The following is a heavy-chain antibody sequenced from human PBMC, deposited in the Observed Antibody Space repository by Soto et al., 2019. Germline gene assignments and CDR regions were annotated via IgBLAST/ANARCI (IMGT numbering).Heavy chain of an antibody. Sequence: SETLSLTCTVSGGSISGFSWSWVRQPPGKALEWIGSISYSGSTYYNPSLKSRVTISVDRSKNQFSLKLSSVTAADTAVYYCARHFSVDYFDYWGQGALVTVSS. CDR3: ARHFSVDYFDY. CDR2: ISYSGST. V-gene: IGHV4-59*08. J-gene: IGHJ4*02. CDR1: GGSISGFS.